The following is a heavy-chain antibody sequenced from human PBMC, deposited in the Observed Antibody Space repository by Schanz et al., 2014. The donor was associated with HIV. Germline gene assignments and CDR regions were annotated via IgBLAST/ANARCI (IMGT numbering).Heavy chain of an antibody. V-gene: IGHV3-21*02. Sequence: EVQLVESGGGLVHPGGSLRLSCTGSGFPFSSYAINWVRQAPGKGLEWLSSISSSGGYIYYADSVKGRFTISRDNSKNSVFLQMDRLRAEDTAVYYCARGSWYSSGWVDDQYYYDVDVWGQGTTVTVSS. D-gene: IGHD6-19*01. CDR2: ISSSGGYI. J-gene: IGHJ6*02. CDR1: GFPFSSYA. CDR3: ARGSWYSSGWVDDQYYYDVDV.